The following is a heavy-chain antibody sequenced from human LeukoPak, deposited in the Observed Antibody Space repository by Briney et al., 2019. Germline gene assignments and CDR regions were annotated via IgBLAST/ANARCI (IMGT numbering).Heavy chain of an antibody. J-gene: IGHJ4*02. D-gene: IGHD6-19*01. CDR1: GFTFSSFG. CDR3: AKGTAGIGVAGTFGYLDY. V-gene: IGHV3-30*02. CDR2: IRFDGSNE. Sequence: GGSLRLTCAASGFTFSSFGMHCVRQAPGKGLEWVASIRFDGSNEKYADSVKGRFTISRDNPKNTLYVQMNSLSAEDTALYYCAKGTAGIGVAGTFGYLDYWGQGTLVAVSS.